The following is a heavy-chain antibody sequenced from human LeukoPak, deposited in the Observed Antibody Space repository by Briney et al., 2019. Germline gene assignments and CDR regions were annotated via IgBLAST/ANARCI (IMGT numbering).Heavy chain of an antibody. J-gene: IGHJ4*02. Sequence: VASVKVSCKVSGYTLTELSMHWVRQAPGKGLEWMGGFDPEDGETIYAQKLQGRVTMTEDTSTDTAYMELSSLRSEDTAVYYCAIIHTADSSGYYFDYWGQGTLVTVSS. CDR3: AIIHTADSSGYYFDY. D-gene: IGHD3-22*01. V-gene: IGHV1-24*01. CDR1: GYTLTELS. CDR2: FDPEDGET.